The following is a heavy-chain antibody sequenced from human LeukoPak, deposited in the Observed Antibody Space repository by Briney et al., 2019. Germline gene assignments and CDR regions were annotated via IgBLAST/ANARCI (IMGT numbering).Heavy chain of an antibody. CDR3: ARLWYYDFWSGSGLSYYFGY. Sequence: SETLSLTCTVPGGSPSSSFWSSIRQPPGKGLGWIGYIYYSASTNCNPSLKGRVTISVDTSKNQFSLKLSSVTAADTAVYYCARLWYYDFWSGSGLSYYFGYWGQGTLVTVSS. J-gene: IGHJ4*02. CDR1: GGSPSSSF. V-gene: IGHV4-59*08. CDR2: IYYSAST. D-gene: IGHD3-3*01.